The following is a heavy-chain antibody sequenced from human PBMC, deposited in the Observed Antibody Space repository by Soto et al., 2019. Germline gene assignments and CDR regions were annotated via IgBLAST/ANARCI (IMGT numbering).Heavy chain of an antibody. D-gene: IGHD4-17*01. CDR1: GGSISSGGYY. J-gene: IGHJ4*02. Sequence: SETLSLTRTVSGGSISSGGYYWSWIRQHPGKGLEWIGYIYYSGSTYYNPSLKSRVTISVDTSKNQFSLKLSSVTAADTAVYYCASCPILRAYYFDYWGQGPLVTVSS. CDR2: IYYSGST. V-gene: IGHV4-31*03. CDR3: ASCPILRAYYFDY.